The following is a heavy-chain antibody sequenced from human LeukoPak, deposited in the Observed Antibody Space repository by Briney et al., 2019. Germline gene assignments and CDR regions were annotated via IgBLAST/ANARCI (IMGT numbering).Heavy chain of an antibody. J-gene: IGHJ4*02. CDR1: GFTFSSYW. CDR3: ARDWGYGDLKTLDY. Sequence: GGSLRLSCAASGFTFSSYWMSWVRQAPGKGLEWVANIKQDGSEKYYVDSVKGRFTISRDNAKNPLYLQMNSLRAEDTAVYYCARDWGYGDLKTLDYWGQGTLVTVSS. CDR2: IKQDGSEK. D-gene: IGHD4-17*01. V-gene: IGHV3-7*03.